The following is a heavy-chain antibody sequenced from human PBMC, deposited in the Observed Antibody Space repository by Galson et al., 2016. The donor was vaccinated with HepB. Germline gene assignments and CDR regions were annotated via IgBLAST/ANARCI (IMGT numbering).Heavy chain of an antibody. CDR3: ARNTPSPGNGAYFDY. J-gene: IGHJ4*02. CDR1: GFTFNYY. V-gene: IGHV3-11*03. D-gene: IGHD1-14*01. CDR2: ISTTSSYA. Sequence: SLRLSCAASGFTFNYYMSWVRQAPGKGLEWISYISTTSSYALYADSVKGRFTISRDNARNSLYLQMNSQRADDTAVYYCARNTPSPGNGAYFDYWGRGALVTVSS.